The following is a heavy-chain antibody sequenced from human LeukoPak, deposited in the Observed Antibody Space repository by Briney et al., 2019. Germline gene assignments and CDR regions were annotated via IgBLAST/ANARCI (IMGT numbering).Heavy chain of an antibody. CDR3: AKVVGNWYYFDY. V-gene: IGHV3-23*01. J-gene: IGHJ4*02. CDR1: GFTFSSYA. Sequence: GGSLRLSCAASGFTFSSYAMSWVRQAPGKGLEWVSGISGSGGSTYYADSVKGRFTISRGNSKNTLYLQMNSLRAEDTAVYYCAKVVGNWYYFDYWGQGNLVTVSS. D-gene: IGHD1-1*01. CDR2: ISGSGGST.